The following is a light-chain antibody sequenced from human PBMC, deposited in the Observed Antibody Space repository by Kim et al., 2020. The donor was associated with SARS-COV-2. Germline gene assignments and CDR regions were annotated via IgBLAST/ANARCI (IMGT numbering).Light chain of an antibody. J-gene: IGLJ2*01. CDR1: SGYSNYK. CDR3: GADHGSGSNFVVV. Sequence: ELTQPPSASASLGASVTLTCTLSSGYSNYKVEWYQQRPGKGPRFVMRVGTGGIVGSKGDGIPDRFSVLGSGLNRYLTIKNIQEEDESDYHCGADHGSGSNFVVVFGGGTKLTVL. CDR2: VGTGGIVG. V-gene: IGLV9-49*01.